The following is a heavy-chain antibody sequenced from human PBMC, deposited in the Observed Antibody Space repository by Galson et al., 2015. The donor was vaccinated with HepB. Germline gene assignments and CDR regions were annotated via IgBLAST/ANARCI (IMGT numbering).Heavy chain of an antibody. CDR3: AKGSNYGGNVGAFDI. CDR1: GFTFGSYA. J-gene: IGHJ3*02. Sequence: SLRLSCAASGFTFGSYAMSWVRQAPGKGLEWVSSISGSGGSTYYADSVKGRFTISRDNSKNTLYLQMNSLRVEDTAVYYCAKGSNYGGNVGAFDIWGQGTMVTVSS. D-gene: IGHD4-23*01. CDR2: ISGSGGST. V-gene: IGHV3-23*01.